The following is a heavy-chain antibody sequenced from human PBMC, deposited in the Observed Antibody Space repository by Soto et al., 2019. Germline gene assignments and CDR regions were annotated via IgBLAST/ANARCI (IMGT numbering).Heavy chain of an antibody. D-gene: IGHD3-10*01. CDR2: INAGNGNT. Sequence: QVQLVQSGAEVKKPGASVKVSCKASGYTFTSYAMHWVRQSPGQSLEMMGWINAGNGNTKYSQKFQGRVTITSDTSASTAYMALSSLRSEDTAVYYCAAGYGSGSYSPNFDYLGQGTLVTVSS. CDR1: GYTFTSYA. V-gene: IGHV1-3*01. CDR3: AAGYGSGSYSPNFDY. J-gene: IGHJ4*02.